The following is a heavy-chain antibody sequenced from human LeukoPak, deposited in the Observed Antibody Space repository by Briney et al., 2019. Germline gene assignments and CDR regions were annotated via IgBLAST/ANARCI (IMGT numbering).Heavy chain of an antibody. D-gene: IGHD3-3*01. CDR2: IYYSGST. Sequence: KPSETLSLTCTVSGGSISSYYWSWIRQPPGKGLEWIGYIYYSGSTSYNPSLKSRVTISVDTSKNQFSLKLSSVTAADTAVYYCARGLTIFGVVMFDPWGQGTLVTVSS. V-gene: IGHV4-59*01. CDR1: GGSISSYY. J-gene: IGHJ5*02. CDR3: ARGLTIFGVVMFDP.